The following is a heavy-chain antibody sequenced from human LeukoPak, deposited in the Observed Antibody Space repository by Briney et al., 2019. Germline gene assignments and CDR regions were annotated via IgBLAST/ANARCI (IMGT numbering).Heavy chain of an antibody. CDR3: ARAPSEVGGYYPEYFRH. Sequence: GGSLRLSCAASGFTFSSYWMHWVRQAPGKGLVWVSRIKSDGSTNYADSVKGRFTISRDNAKNTVSLQMDSLRAEDTGVYYCARAPSEVGGYYPEYFRHWGQGTLVTVSS. D-gene: IGHD3-22*01. J-gene: IGHJ1*01. V-gene: IGHV3-74*01. CDR1: GFTFSSYW. CDR2: IKSDGST.